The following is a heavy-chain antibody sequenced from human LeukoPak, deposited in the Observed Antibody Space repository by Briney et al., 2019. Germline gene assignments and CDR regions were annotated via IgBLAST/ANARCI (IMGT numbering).Heavy chain of an antibody. CDR1: GFPFSAYA. CDR2: IRGVGDPA. CDR3: AKDLSSGTGRGFDY. J-gene: IGHJ4*02. D-gene: IGHD3/OR15-3a*01. V-gene: IGHV3-23*01. Sequence: GGSLRLSCVASGFPFSAYAMSWVRQAPNKGLEWVSGIRGVGDPAYYAESVKGRFTIQRDNSKNTLYLNMNSLRAEDTALYYCAKDLSSGTGRGFDYWGQGTLVSVSS.